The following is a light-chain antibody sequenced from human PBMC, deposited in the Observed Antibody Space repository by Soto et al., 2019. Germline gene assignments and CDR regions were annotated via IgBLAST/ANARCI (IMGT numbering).Light chain of an antibody. Sequence: DIQMTQSPSTLSGSVGDRVTITCRASQTISSWLAWYQQKPGKAPKLLIYKASTLKSGVPSRFSGSGSGTEFTLTISSLQPDDFATYYCQHYNHYSEAVGQGTKVDSK. CDR3: QHYNHYSEA. V-gene: IGKV1-5*03. J-gene: IGKJ1*01. CDR2: KAS. CDR1: QTISSW.